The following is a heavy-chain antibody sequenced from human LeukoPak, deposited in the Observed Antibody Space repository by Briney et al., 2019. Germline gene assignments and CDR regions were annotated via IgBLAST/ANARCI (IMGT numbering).Heavy chain of an antibody. CDR3: ARATHYSASTGGPYMDV. V-gene: IGHV4-31*03. J-gene: IGHJ6*03. CDR1: GGSISSGGYF. CDR2: IYHAGST. Sequence: PSETLSLTCTVSGGSISSGGYFWGWIRQHPGKGLEWIAHIYHAGSTHDNPSLRGRVAISLDTSENQFSLRLSSVTAADTAVYFCARATHYSASTGGPYMDVWGQGTTVTVSS. D-gene: IGHD3-22*01.